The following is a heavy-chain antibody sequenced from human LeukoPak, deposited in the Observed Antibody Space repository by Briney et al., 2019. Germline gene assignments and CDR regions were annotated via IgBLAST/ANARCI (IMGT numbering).Heavy chain of an antibody. Sequence: GEPLKISCKGSGYSFSNYWIGWVRQMPGKGLEWMGIINPGDSDTRYSPSFQGQVTISADKSINTAYLRWSSLRASDTAIYYCARQTGDKGIDYWGQGTLVTVSS. J-gene: IGHJ4*02. D-gene: IGHD7-27*01. CDR1: GYSFSNYW. CDR2: INPGDSDT. V-gene: IGHV5-51*01. CDR3: ARQTGDKGIDY.